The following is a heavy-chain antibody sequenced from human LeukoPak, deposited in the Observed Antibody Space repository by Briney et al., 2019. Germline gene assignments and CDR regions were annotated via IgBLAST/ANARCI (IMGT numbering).Heavy chain of an antibody. CDR2: IIPIFGTA. Sequence: SVNVSCKASGGTFSSYAISWVRQAPGQGLEWMGGIIPIFGTANYAQKFQGRVTITADKSTSTAYMELSSLRSEDTAVYYCARGRVREPRYWYFDLWGRGTLVTVSS. J-gene: IGHJ2*01. V-gene: IGHV1-69*06. CDR1: GGTFSSYA. CDR3: ARGRVREPRYWYFDL. D-gene: IGHD1-14*01.